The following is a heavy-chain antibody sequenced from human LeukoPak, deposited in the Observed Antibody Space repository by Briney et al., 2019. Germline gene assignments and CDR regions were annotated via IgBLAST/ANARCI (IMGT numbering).Heavy chain of an antibody. J-gene: IGHJ5*02. CDR3: ARTSGAAAAGTNYA. V-gene: IGHV3-21*01. D-gene: IGHD6-13*01. CDR1: GFTFSSHN. Sequence: GGSLRLSCAASGFTFSSHNMNWVRQAPGKGLEWVSSISSSSSYIYYADSVKGRFTISRDNAKNSLYLQMNSLRVEDTAMYYCARTSGAAAAGTNYAWGQGTLVTVSS. CDR2: ISSSSSYI.